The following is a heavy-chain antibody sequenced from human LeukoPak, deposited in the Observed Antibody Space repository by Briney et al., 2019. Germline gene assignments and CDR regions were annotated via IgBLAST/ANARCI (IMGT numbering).Heavy chain of an antibody. CDR3: TGEFDP. J-gene: IGHJ5*01. CDR2: IKTKNEGGTT. V-gene: IGHV3-15*01. CDR1: AFTFTNAW. D-gene: IGHD1-26*01. Sequence: PGGSLRLSCAASAFTFTNAWMSWVRQAPGKGLEWVGRIKTKNEGGTTDYAAPVKGRFTVSRDDSKKTLYLQMNSLKTEDTAVYYCTGEFDPWGQGTLVTVSS.